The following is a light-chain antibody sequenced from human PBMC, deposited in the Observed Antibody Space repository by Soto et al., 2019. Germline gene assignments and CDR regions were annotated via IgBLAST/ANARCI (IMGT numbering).Light chain of an antibody. CDR3: QSFDSSLSAYV. Sequence: QSVLTQPPSVSGAPGQRVTISCTGSSSNIGAGYDLHWYQHLPGTAHKLLIYDDSNRPSGVPDRFSGSRSGTSASLAITGLQADDEADYYCQSFDSSLSAYVFGTGTQLTVL. V-gene: IGLV1-40*01. J-gene: IGLJ1*01. CDR2: DDS. CDR1: SSNIGAGYD.